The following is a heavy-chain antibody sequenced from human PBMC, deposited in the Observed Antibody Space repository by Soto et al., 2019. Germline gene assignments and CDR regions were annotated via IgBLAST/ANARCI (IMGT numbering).Heavy chain of an antibody. Sequence: QVQLVQSGAEVKKPGASVKVSCKASGYTFTGYYMHWVRQAPGQGLEWMGWINPNSGGTNYAQKFQGWVTMTRDTSISTAYMELSRLRSDDTAVYYCATSRGGIESGYDAPFDYWGQGTLVTVSS. CDR1: GYTFTGYY. J-gene: IGHJ4*02. CDR2: INPNSGGT. V-gene: IGHV1-2*04. D-gene: IGHD5-12*01. CDR3: ATSRGGIESGYDAPFDY.